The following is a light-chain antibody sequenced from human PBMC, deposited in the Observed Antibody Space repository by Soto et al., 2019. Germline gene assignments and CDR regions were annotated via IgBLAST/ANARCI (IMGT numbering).Light chain of an antibody. CDR1: QRMSAW. CDR3: QKYNTYPWT. V-gene: IGKV1-5*01. J-gene: IGKJ1*01. CDR2: DAS. Sequence: DIQMTQSPTTLSASVGDRVIITCRASQRMSAWLAWYQQKPGKAPKLLIYDASSLENGVPSRFSGSGSGTEFTLTISSLQPDYFATYYCQKYNTYPWTFGQGTKVDIK.